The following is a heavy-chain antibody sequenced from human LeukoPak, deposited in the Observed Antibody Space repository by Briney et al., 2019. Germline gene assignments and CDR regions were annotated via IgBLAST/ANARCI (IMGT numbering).Heavy chain of an antibody. D-gene: IGHD3-10*01. CDR1: GYTFTRYD. V-gene: IGHV1-8*01. CDR3: ARTLWFGESFYGMDV. J-gene: IGHJ6*01. Sequence: ASVKVSCKASGYTFTRYDINWVRQATAQGREWMGWMNPNSGTTGYAQKFQGRVTMTRNTSIRTAYMELSSLRSEDTAVYYCARTLWFGESFYGMDVWGQGTTVTVSS. CDR2: MNPNSGTT.